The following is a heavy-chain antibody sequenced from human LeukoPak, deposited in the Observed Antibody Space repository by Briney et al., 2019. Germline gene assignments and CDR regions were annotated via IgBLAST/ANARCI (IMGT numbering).Heavy chain of an antibody. V-gene: IGHV3-23*01. D-gene: IGHD3-10*01. Sequence: PGGSLRLSCAASGFTFSSSAMSWVRQAPGKGLEWVSTINGSGDRTYYADSVKGRFTISRDNSKNTLFLHMNSLRAEDTAVYSCAKGYYGSGSYGWFDYWGQGTLVTVSS. CDR3: AKGYYGSGSYGWFDY. CDR2: INGSGDRT. J-gene: IGHJ4*02. CDR1: GFTFSSSA.